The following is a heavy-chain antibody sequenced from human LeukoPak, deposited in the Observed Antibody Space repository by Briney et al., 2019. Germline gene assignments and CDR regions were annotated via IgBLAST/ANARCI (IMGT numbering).Heavy chain of an antibody. CDR2: IYPGDSDT. CDR3: ARRGGSYGHFHH. Sequence: KVSCKASGYTFTGYYMHWVRQAPGQGLEWMGIIYPGDSDTRYSPSFQGQVTISADKSISTAYLQWSSLKASDTAMYYCARRGGSYGHFHHWGQGTLVTVSS. J-gene: IGHJ1*01. CDR1: GYTFTGYY. V-gene: IGHV5-51*01. D-gene: IGHD1-26*01.